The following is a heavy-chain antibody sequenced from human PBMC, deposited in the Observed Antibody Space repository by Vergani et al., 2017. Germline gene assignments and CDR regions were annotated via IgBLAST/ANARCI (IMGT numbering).Heavy chain of an antibody. V-gene: IGHV4-59*01. CDR3: ASGELRQQLVPGYFDY. CDR2: IYYSGST. Sequence: QLQLQESGPGLVKPSETLSLTCTVSGGSISSYYWSWIRQPPGKGLEWIGYIYYSGSTNYNPSLKSRVTISVDTSKNQFSLKLSSVTAADTAVYYWASGELRQQLVPGYFDYWGQGTLVTVSS. CDR1: GGSISSYY. D-gene: IGHD6-13*01. J-gene: IGHJ4*02.